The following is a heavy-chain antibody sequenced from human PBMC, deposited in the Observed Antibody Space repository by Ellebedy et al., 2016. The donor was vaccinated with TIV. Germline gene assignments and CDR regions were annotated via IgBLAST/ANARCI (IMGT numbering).Heavy chain of an antibody. D-gene: IGHD2-2*01. J-gene: IGHJ6*02. Sequence: PGGSLTLSCAASGSTFGSYAMSWVRQEPGKGRKWVATTSSTGSRTYYADPVEGRFIISRENSQKTLYLQMNSLRAEDTAIYYCAKPTPEHCINTTCSPPSYNAMDVWGQGTTVTVSS. CDR2: TSSTGSRT. V-gene: IGHV3-23*01. CDR3: AKPTPEHCINTTCSPPSYNAMDV. CDR1: GSTFGSYA.